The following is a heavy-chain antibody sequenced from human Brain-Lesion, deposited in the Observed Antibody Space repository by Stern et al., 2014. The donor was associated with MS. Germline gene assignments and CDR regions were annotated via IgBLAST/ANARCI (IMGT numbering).Heavy chain of an antibody. CDR2: IYYSGST. CDR3: ARDRKISYYYMDV. J-gene: IGHJ6*03. V-gene: IGHV4-30-4*01. Sequence: VQLVESGPGLVKPSPTLSLTCTVSGGSISSGDYYWSWIRQPPGKGLERIGYIYYSGSTYYNPSLKSRVTISVDTSKNQFSLKLSSVTAADTAVYYCARDRKISYYYMDVWGKGTTVTVSS. CDR1: GGSISSGDYY.